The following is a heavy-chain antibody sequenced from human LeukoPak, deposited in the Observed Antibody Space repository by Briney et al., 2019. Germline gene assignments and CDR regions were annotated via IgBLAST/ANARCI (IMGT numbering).Heavy chain of an antibody. CDR1: GYTFTSYG. CDR3: AREGPDSGSFPYYYYYGMDV. Sequence: EASVKVSCKASGYTFTSYGISWVRQAPGQGLEWMGWISAYNDNTNYAQKLQGRVTMTTDTSTSTAYMELSSLRSEDTAVYYCAREGPDSGSFPYYYYYGMDVWGQGTTVTVSS. J-gene: IGHJ6*02. V-gene: IGHV1-18*01. D-gene: IGHD1-26*01. CDR2: ISAYNDNT.